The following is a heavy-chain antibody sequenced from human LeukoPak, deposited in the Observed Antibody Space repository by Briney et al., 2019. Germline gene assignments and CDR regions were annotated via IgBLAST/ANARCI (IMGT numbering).Heavy chain of an antibody. CDR2: IYSGGST. J-gene: IGHJ4*02. CDR3: ARGASLYSSGWYYPY. V-gene: IGHV3-66*02. CDR1: GFTVNNNY. D-gene: IGHD6-19*01. Sequence: GGSLRLSCAVSGFTVNNNYMSWVRQAPGKGLEWVSVIYSGGSTYYADSVKGRFIISRDNSKSTLYLQMNSLKAEDTAVYYCARGASLYSSGWYYPYWGQGTLVTVSS.